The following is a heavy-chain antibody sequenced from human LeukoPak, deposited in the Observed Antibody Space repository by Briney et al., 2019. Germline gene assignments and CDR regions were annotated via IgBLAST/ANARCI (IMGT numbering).Heavy chain of an antibody. CDR2: IKQDGSDK. V-gene: IGHV3-7*01. CDR1: GFTFSDYW. J-gene: IGHJ6*02. Sequence: GGSLRLSCTASGFTFSDYWMSWVRQAPGKGPEWVANIKQDGSDKYYVDSVKGRFTISRDNAKNALYLQVNSLGPEDTAVYYCARGEFAWIQGSYGMNVWGQGTTVTVSS. CDR3: ARGEFAWIQGSYGMNV. D-gene: IGHD5-18*01.